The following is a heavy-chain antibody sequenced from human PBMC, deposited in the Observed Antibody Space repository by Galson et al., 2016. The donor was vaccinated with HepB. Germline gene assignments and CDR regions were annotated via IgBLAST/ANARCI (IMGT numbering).Heavy chain of an antibody. CDR1: GFTSSNYS. CDR2: ISSSSSYI. V-gene: IGHV3-21*01. J-gene: IGHJ4*02. Sequence: SLRLSCAASGFTSSNYSMKWVRQAPGKGLEWVSSISSSSSYIYYADSVKGRFTISRDNAKNSLFLQMNSLRAEDTALYYCARGEVQGVIITHPLHYWGQGTLVTVSS. CDR3: ARGEVQGVIITHPLHY. D-gene: IGHD3-10*01.